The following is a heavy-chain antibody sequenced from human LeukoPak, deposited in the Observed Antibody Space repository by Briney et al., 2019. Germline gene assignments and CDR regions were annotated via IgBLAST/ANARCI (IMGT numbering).Heavy chain of an antibody. CDR2: IIPIFGTA. V-gene: IGHV1-69*05. D-gene: IGHD3-10*01. CDR3: ATRTVYGSGSYYYFDY. CDR1: GGTFSSYA. J-gene: IGHJ4*02. Sequence: SVKVSCKASGGTFSSYAISWVRQAPGQGLEWMGGIIPIFGTANYAQKFQGRVTITTDESTSTAYMELSSLRSEDTAVYYCATRTVYGSGSYYYFDYWGQGTLVTVSS.